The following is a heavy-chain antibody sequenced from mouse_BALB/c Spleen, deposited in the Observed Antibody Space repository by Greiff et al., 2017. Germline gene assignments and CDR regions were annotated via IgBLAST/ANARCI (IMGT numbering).Heavy chain of an antibody. CDR1: GYTFTSYW. Sequence: LKQPGSELVRPGASVKLSCKASGYTFTSYWMHWVKQRPGQGLEWIGNIYPGSGSTNYDEKFKSKATLTVDTSSSTAYMQLSSLTSEDSAVYYCTRCRFYDYGEAWFAYWGQGTLVTVSA. CDR3: TRCRFYDYGEAWFAY. D-gene: IGHD2-4*01. J-gene: IGHJ3*01. CDR2: IYPGSGST. V-gene: IGHV1S22*01.